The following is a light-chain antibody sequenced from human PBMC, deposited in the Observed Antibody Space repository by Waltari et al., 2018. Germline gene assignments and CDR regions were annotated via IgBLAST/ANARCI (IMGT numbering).Light chain of an antibody. J-gene: IGKJ2*01. Sequence: DVQMTQSPASLSASVGDSVTISCRADQNIQNKLNGYQQKPGKAPKLLLSAASTLQRGVPLSFSGSGSGTDFTLAISSLQPEDFATYFCQQSHTPPVFTFGQGTKLDMK. CDR2: AAS. V-gene: IGKV1-39*01. CDR1: QNIQNK. CDR3: QQSHTPPVFT.